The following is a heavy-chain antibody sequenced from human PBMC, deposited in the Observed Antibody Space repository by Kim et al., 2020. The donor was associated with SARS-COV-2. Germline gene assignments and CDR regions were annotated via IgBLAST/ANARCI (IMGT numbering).Heavy chain of an antibody. D-gene: IGHD4-17*01. V-gene: IGHV3-74*01. Sequence: SSTSYADSVKGRFTISRDNAKNTLSLQMNSLRAEDTAVYYCARGRYGGDYWGQGTLVTVSS. CDR3: ARGRYGGDY. CDR2: SST. J-gene: IGHJ4*02.